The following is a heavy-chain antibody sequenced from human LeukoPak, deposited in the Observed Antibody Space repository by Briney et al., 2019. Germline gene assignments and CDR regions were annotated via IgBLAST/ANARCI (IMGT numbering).Heavy chain of an antibody. J-gene: IGHJ4*02. CDR3: AAHGDLGY. D-gene: IGHD4-17*01. CDR2: IVVGSGNT. CDR1: GFTFTSSA. V-gene: IGHV1-58*02. Sequence: GAPVKASCKASGFTFTSSAMLWVRQARGQRLEWIGWIVVGSGNTNYAQKFQERVTITRDMSTSTAYMELSSLRSEDTAVYYCAAHGDLGYWGQGTLVTDSS.